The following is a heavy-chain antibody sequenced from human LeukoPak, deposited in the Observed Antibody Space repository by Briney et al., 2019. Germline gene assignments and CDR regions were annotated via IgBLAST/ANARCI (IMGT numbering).Heavy chain of an antibody. V-gene: IGHV1-69*05. D-gene: IGHD5-18*01. CDR3: ATGALDTAFPYYYYYYMDV. Sequence: SVKVSCKASGGTFSSYAISWVRQAPGQGLEWMGGIIPIFGTANYAQKFQGRVTITTDESTSTAYMELSSLRSEDTAVYYCATGALDTAFPYYYYYYMDVWGKGTTVTVSS. CDR2: IIPIFGTA. CDR1: GGTFSSYA. J-gene: IGHJ6*03.